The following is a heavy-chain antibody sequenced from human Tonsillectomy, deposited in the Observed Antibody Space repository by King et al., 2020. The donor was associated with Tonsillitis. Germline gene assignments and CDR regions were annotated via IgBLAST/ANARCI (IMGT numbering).Heavy chain of an antibody. CDR3: AGLEGIVVVTASSWYFDL. CDR2: IYPGDSDT. J-gene: IGHJ2*01. CDR1: GYSFTSYW. Sequence: VQLVQSGAEVKKPGESLKISCKGSGYSFTSYWIGWVRQMPGKGLEWMGIIYPGDSDTRYSPSFQGQVTISADKSISTAYLQWSSLKASDTAMYYCAGLEGIVVVTASSWYFDLWGRGSLVTVSS. V-gene: IGHV5-51*03. D-gene: IGHD2-21*02.